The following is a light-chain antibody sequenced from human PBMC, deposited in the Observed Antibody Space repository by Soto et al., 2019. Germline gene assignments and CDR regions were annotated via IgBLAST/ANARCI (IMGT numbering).Light chain of an antibody. CDR2: GVS. CDR3: SSFISSTTRALCV. V-gene: IGLV2-14*01. J-gene: IGLJ1*01. CDR1: SSDVGGYNY. Sequence: QSVLTQPASVSGSPGQSITISCTGTSSDVGGYNYVSWYQQHPGKAPKLMIYGVSNRPSGVSNRFSGSKSGNTASLTISGLQTEDEADYYCSSFISSTTRALCVFGTGTKLTVL.